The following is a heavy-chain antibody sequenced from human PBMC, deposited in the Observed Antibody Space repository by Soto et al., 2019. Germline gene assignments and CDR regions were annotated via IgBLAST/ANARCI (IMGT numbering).Heavy chain of an antibody. CDR3: ARDRDYYDGSGYDAFDI. CDR2: ISHDGREK. Sequence: QVQLVESGGGMVQPGRSLRLSCAASGFSFSSYAMHWVRQAPGKGLEWVAIISHDGREKHYADSVKGRFTISRDNSKNTIYVQMNSLRLEDTALYFCARDRDYYDGSGYDAFDIWGQGTMVTVSS. V-gene: IGHV3-30*04. CDR1: GFSFSSYA. D-gene: IGHD3-22*01. J-gene: IGHJ3*02.